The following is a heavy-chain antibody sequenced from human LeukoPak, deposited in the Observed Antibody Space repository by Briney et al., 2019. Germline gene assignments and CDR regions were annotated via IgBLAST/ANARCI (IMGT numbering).Heavy chain of an antibody. Sequence: GESLKISCKGSGYSFTSYWIGWVRQMPGKGLEWMGIIYPGDSDTRYSPSFQGQVTISADKSISTAYLQWSSLKASDTAMYYCARHVTTSDYESSWFDSWGQGTLVIVSS. V-gene: IGHV5-51*01. J-gene: IGHJ5*01. CDR2: IYPGDSDT. CDR3: ARHVTTSDYESSWFDS. D-gene: IGHD3-22*01. CDR1: GYSFTSYW.